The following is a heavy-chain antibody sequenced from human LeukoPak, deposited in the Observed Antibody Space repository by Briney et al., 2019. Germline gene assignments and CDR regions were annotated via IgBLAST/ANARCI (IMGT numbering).Heavy chain of an antibody. Sequence: GGSLRLSCAASGFTFSSYGMHWVRQAPGKGLEWVAVISYDGSNKYYADSVKGRFTISRDNSKNSLFLQMDSLRAEDTAMYYCARWVNSGSYRKYYGMDVWGQGTTVTVSS. CDR3: ARWVNSGSYRKYYGMDV. V-gene: IGHV3-30*03. CDR2: ISYDGSNK. D-gene: IGHD1-26*01. J-gene: IGHJ6*02. CDR1: GFTFSSYG.